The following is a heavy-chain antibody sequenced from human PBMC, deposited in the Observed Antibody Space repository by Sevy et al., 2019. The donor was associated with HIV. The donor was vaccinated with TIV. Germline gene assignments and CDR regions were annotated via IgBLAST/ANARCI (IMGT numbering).Heavy chain of an antibody. Sequence: GGSLRLSCAASGFTFSSYAMSWVRQAPGKGLEWVSAISDSGDGTYYADSVKGRFTISRDNSNNTLYLQMNSLRAEDTAVYYCAKVGTMVQGAAPFDYWGQGTLVTVSS. V-gene: IGHV3-23*01. D-gene: IGHD3-10*01. J-gene: IGHJ4*02. CDR1: GFTFSSYA. CDR3: AKVGTMVQGAAPFDY. CDR2: ISDSGDGT.